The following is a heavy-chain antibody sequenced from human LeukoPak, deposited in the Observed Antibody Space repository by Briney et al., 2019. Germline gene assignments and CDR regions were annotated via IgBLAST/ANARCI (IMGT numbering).Heavy chain of an antibody. CDR1: GYTFTSYG. V-gene: IGHV1-18*01. CDR2: ISAYNGNT. D-gene: IGHD3-10*01. J-gene: IGHJ5*02. CDR3: ARGKMVRGAGDWFDP. Sequence: ASVKVSCKASGYTFTSYGISWVRQAPGQGLEWMGWISAYNGNTNYAQKLQGRVTMTTDTSTSTAYVELRSLRSDDTAVYYCARGKMVRGAGDWFDPWGQGTLVTVSS.